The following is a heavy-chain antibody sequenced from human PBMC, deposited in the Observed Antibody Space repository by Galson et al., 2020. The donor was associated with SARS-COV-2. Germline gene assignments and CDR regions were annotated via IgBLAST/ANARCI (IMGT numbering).Heavy chain of an antibody. D-gene: IGHD1-26*01. V-gene: IGHV4-39*01. CDR1: GGSISSSSYY. Sequence: SETLSLTCTVSGGSISSSSYYWGWIRQPPGKGLEWIGSIYYSGSTYYNPSLKSRVTISVDTSKNQFSLRLSSVTAADTAVFYCARGLSGSYFNYYYYYMDVWGKGTTVTVSS. CDR3: ARGLSGSYFNYYYYYMDV. J-gene: IGHJ6*03. CDR2: IYYSGST.